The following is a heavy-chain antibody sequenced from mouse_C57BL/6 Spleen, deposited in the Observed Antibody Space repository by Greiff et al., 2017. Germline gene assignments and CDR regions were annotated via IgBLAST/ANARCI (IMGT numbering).Heavy chain of an antibody. CDR2: INYDGSST. Sequence: DVKLVESEGGLVQPGSSMKLSCTASGFTFSDYYMAWVRQVPEKGLEWVANINYDGSSTYYLDSLKSRFIISRDNAKNILYLQMSSLKSEDTATYYCARDNDYGYFDVWGTGTTVTVSS. CDR3: ARDNDYGYFDV. J-gene: IGHJ1*03. V-gene: IGHV5-16*01. CDR1: GFTFSDYY.